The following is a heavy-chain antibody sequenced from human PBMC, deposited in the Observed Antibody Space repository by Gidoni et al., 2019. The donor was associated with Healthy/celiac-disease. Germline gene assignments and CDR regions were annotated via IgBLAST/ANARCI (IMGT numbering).Heavy chain of an antibody. D-gene: IGHD3-10*01. V-gene: IGHV3-30*04. Sequence: QLQLVASGGDVVQPGRSLRLPCSAPGFTFCSYSMHWGRQAPGKGLGGVAVISYDGSNKYDADSVKGRFTISRDNSKNTLYLKMNSLRAEDTAVYYCARAGITMVRGPYGGFDPWGQGTLVTVSS. CDR2: ISYDGSNK. J-gene: IGHJ5*02. CDR3: ARAGITMVRGPYGGFDP. CDR1: GFTFCSYS.